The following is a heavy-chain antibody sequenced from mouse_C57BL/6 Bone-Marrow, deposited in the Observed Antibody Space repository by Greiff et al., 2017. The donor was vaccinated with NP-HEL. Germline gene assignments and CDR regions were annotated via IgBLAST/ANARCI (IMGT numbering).Heavy chain of an antibody. CDR2: IDPNSGGT. Sequence: QVQLQQPGAELVKPGASVKLSCKASGYTFTSYWIHWVKQRPGRGLEWIGRIDPNSGGTKYNEKFKSKATLTVDKPSSTAYMQLSSLTSEDSAVYYCARRITTVSYWYFDVWGTGTTVTVSS. V-gene: IGHV1-72*01. CDR3: ARRITTVSYWYFDV. D-gene: IGHD1-1*01. CDR1: GYTFTSYW. J-gene: IGHJ1*03.